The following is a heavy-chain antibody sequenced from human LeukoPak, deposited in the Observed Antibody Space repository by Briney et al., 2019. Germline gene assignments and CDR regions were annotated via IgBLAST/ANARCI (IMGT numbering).Heavy chain of an antibody. CDR2: IKQDGSEK. Sequence: GGSLRLSCAASGFTFSSYAMSWVRQAPGKGLEWVANIKQDGSEKYYVDSVKGRFTISRDNAKNSLYLQMNSLRVEDAAVYYCARAGRKSRGVDIVRKKETGYYYYLDVWGKGTTVTVSS. CDR3: ARAGRKSRGVDIVRKKETGYYYYLDV. V-gene: IGHV3-7*01. CDR1: GFTFSSYA. J-gene: IGHJ6*03. D-gene: IGHD2-15*01.